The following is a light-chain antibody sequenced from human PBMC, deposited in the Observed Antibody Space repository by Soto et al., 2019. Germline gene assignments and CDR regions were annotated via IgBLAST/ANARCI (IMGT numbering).Light chain of an antibody. CDR3: QQYGRPSRT. J-gene: IGKJ1*01. Sequence: EIVLTQSPGTLSLSPGERATLSCRASQSVSSYLAWYQQKPGQDPRLLIYGASSRATGIPDRFSGSGSGTDFTLTISRLEPEDFAVYYCQQYGRPSRTFGQGTNVEIK. CDR2: GAS. CDR1: QSVSSY. V-gene: IGKV3-20*01.